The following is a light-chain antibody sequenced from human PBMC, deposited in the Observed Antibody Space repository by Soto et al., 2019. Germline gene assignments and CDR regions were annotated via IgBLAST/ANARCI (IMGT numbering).Light chain of an antibody. CDR1: QSLLQRNGKKY. CDR3: MQALQTRWG. V-gene: IGKV2-28*01. CDR2: LDS. Sequence: DLVMTQSPLSLPVTPGESASISCRSSQSLLQRNGKKYLNWYLQKPGQSPQLQIYLDSYRASGVTDRFSGTGSSTDFTLKKSRVDAEHVGLHYCMQALQTRWGFVQGTKVEIK. J-gene: IGKJ1*01.